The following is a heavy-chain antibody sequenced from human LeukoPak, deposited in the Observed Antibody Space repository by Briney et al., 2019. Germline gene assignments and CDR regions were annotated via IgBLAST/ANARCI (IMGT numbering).Heavy chain of an antibody. CDR2: IRQDGGQT. CDR3: ARDKHNPGSAFDI. V-gene: IGHV3-7*01. D-gene: IGHD5-24*01. CDR1: GFTISSYW. Sequence: GGSLRLSCAASGFTISSYWMSWVRRAPGKGLEWVANIRQDGGQTYYVDSVKGRFTISRDNAKNSLYLQVNSLRAEDTAVYYCARDKHNPGSAFDIWGQGTMLTVSS. J-gene: IGHJ3*02.